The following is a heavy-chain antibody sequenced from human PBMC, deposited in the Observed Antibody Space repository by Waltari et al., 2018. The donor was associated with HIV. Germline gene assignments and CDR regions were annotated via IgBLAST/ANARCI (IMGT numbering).Heavy chain of an antibody. CDR3: ARGLRLGELSLYKYAFDI. CDR1: GGSISSYY. CDR2: IYTSGST. Sequence: QVQLEESGPGLVKPSETLSLTCTVPGGSISSYYWSWIRLPAGKGLEWIGRIYTSGSTNYNPSLKSQVTLSVDTSMNQFSLKLSSVTAADTAVYYCARGLRLGELSLYKYAFDIWGQGTMVTVSS. J-gene: IGHJ3*02. D-gene: IGHD3-16*02. V-gene: IGHV4-4*07.